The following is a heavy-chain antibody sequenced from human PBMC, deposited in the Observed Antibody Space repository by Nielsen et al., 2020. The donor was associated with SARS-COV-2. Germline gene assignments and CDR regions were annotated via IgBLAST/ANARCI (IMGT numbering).Heavy chain of an antibody. CDR2: ISRSSSFI. Sequence: GGSLRLSCAASGFTFSPYAMSWVRQAPGKGLEWVASISRSSSFIYYADSVRGRFTISRDNAENSLYLQMNGLRAEDTAVYYCARDPYGNYYVDYWGQGTVVTVSS. CDR3: ARDPYGNYYVDY. D-gene: IGHD5-24*01. V-gene: IGHV3-21*01. CDR1: GFTFSPYA. J-gene: IGHJ4*02.